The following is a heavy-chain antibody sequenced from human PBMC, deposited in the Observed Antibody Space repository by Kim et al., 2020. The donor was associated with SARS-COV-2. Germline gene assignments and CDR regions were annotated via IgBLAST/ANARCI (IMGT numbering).Heavy chain of an antibody. CDR2: ISYDGSNK. CDR1: GFTFSSYA. J-gene: IGHJ4*02. Sequence: GGSLRLSCAASGFTFSSYAMHWVRQAPGKGLEWVAVISYDGSNKYYADSVKGRFTISRDNSKNTLYLQMNSLRAEDTAVYYCARDNVGGDSSVYYLIDYWGQGTLVTVSS. CDR3: ARDNVGGDSSVYYLIDY. V-gene: IGHV3-30*04. D-gene: IGHD3-22*01.